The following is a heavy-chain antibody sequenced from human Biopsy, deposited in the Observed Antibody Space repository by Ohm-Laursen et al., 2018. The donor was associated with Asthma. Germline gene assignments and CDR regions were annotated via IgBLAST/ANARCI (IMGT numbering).Heavy chain of an antibody. D-gene: IGHD2-15*01. J-gene: IGHJ2*01. Sequence: PSETLPLTCAVYGGSFSGHYWNWIRQPPGKGLEWIGDIIHSGNTDCNRSLKSRVTMSVDTPKNQFSQKLTSVTAADTAVYYCARGGYCSGGNCYLRRPSHPVSYFDLWGRGTLVTVSS. CDR2: IIHSGNT. CDR1: GGSFSGHY. V-gene: IGHV4-34*01. CDR3: ARGGYCSGGNCYLRRPSHPVSYFDL.